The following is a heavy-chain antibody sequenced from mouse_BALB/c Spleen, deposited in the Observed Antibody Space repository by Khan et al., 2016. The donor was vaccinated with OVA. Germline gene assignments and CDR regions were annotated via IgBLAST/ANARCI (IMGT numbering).Heavy chain of an antibody. CDR1: GFTFSDYG. Sequence: EVELVESGGGLVQPGGSRKLSCAASGFTFSDYGMAWIRQGPGKGPEWITFISSLAYNFYYADTVTGRFTFSRENAKNTLYLEMNSLRSEDTALYDWERGGAGGFAYWGQGTLVTVSA. CDR2: ISSLAYNF. V-gene: IGHV5-15*02. J-gene: IGHJ3*01. CDR3: ERGGAGGFAY.